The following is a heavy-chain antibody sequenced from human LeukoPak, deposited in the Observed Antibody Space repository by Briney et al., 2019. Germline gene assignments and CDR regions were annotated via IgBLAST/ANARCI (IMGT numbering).Heavy chain of an antibody. CDR1: GGSVSSADYY. CDR2: IYHTGSN. CDR3: ARGGPDSSGYFVFDY. D-gene: IGHD3-22*01. J-gene: IGHJ4*02. Sequence: SETLSLTCTVSGGSVSSADYYWSWIRHPPGKTLEWIGYIYHTGSNNYKYSLKSRVTISVDTSKNQFSLKLSSVTAADTAVYYCARGGPDSSGYFVFDYWGQGTLVTVSS. V-gene: IGHV4-61*08.